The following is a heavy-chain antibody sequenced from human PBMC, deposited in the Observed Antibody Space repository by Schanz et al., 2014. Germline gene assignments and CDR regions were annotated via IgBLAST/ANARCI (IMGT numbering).Heavy chain of an antibody. CDR2: ISAYNGNT. D-gene: IGHD3-9*01. V-gene: IGHV1-18*01. J-gene: IGHJ4*02. CDR1: GCTFTSYG. Sequence: QVQLVQSGAEVKKPGASVKVSCKASGCTFTSYGISWVRQAPGQGLEWMGWISAYNGNTKYPQKLQGRVTMTTDTSTSTAYMELRSLRSDDTAVYYCARDAADFYDILTEEDYWGQGTLVTVSS. CDR3: ARDAADFYDILTEEDY.